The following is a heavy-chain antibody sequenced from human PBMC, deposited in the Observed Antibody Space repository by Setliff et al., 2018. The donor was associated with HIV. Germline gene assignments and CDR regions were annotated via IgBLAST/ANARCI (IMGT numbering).Heavy chain of an antibody. CDR1: GGSISSDY. Sequence: SETLSLTCTVSGGSISSDYWSWIRQPPGKGLEWIGYIYYSGSTNYNPSLKSRVTISVATSKNQFSLRLTSVTAADTAVYYCARTLAAAGPGYYYSYHMDVWGKGTTVTVSS. V-gene: IGHV4-59*08. CDR3: ARTLAAAGPGYYYSYHMDV. CDR2: IYYSGST. D-gene: IGHD6-13*01. J-gene: IGHJ6*03.